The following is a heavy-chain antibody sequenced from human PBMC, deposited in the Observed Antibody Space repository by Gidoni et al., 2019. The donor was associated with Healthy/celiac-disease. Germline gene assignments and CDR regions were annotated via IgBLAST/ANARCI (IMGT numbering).Heavy chain of an antibody. D-gene: IGHD2-15*01. V-gene: IGHV4-34*01. Sequence: QVQLQQWGAGLLKPSETLSLTCAVYGGSFSDYYWSWIRQPPGKGLEWIGEINHSGSTNYNPSLKSRVTISVDTSKNQFSLKLSSVTAAETAMYYCARVVRNCSGGSCYPRNNWFDPWGQGTLVTVSS. CDR2: INHSGST. CDR3: ARVVRNCSGGSCYPRNNWFDP. CDR1: GGSFSDYY. J-gene: IGHJ5*02.